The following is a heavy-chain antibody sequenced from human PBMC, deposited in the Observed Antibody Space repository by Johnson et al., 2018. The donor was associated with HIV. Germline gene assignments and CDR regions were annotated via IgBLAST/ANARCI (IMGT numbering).Heavy chain of an antibody. CDR3: ARVTHIQLWANDAFDI. Sequence: QMQLVESGGGVVQPGRSLRLSCAASGFTFSSYAMHWVRQAPGKGLEWVAVISYDGSNKYYADSVKGRFTISRDNSKNTLYLQMNSLRAEDTAVYYCARVTHIQLWANDAFDIWGQGTMVTVSS. CDR2: ISYDGSNK. CDR1: GFTFSSYA. V-gene: IGHV3-30-3*01. D-gene: IGHD5-18*01. J-gene: IGHJ3*02.